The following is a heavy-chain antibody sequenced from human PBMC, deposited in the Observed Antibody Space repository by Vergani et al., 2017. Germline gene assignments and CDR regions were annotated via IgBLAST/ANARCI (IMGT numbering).Heavy chain of an antibody. V-gene: IGHV1-18*01. D-gene: IGHD3-10*01. CDR1: GYTFTSYG. CDR2: ISAYNGNT. CDR3: ARDALNLLYGSGTPFDY. J-gene: IGHJ4*02. Sequence: QVQLVQSGAEVKKPGASVKVSCKASGYTFTSYGISWVRQAPGQGLEWMGWISAYNGNTNYAQKLQGRVTMTTDTSTSTAYMELRSLRSDDTAVYYCARDALNLLYGSGTPFDYWGQGTLVTVSS.